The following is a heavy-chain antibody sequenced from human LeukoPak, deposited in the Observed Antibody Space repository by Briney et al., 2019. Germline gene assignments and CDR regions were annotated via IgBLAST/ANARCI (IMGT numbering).Heavy chain of an antibody. CDR1: GFTFVSFA. V-gene: IGHV3-23*01. J-gene: IGHJ4*02. Sequence: GLSLILSCEASGFTFVSFAIYWVRQAPGKGLEWIAGIFGSGGSPHYADSVKGRFTISRDNSKNPVYLQINSLRAEDTAVYYCGKTTAGYSSGQKPAWPVDYWGQGTLVTVSS. CDR2: IFGSGGSP. D-gene: IGHD5-18*01. CDR3: GKTTAGYSSGQKPAWPVDY.